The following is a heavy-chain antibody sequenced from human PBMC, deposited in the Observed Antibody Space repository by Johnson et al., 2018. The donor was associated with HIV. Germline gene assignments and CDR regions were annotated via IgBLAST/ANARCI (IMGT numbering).Heavy chain of an antibody. Sequence: VQLVESGGGVVRPGGSLRLSCAASGFTFDDYGMSWVRQAPGKGLEWVSGINWNGGSTGYADSVKGRFTISRDNAKNSLYLQMNSLRAEDTALYYCARGPYCSSSGCYGSWTYSSAFDIWGQGTMVTVSS. CDR1: GFTFDDYG. V-gene: IGHV3-20*04. CDR3: ARGPYCSSSGCYGSWTYSSAFDI. D-gene: IGHD2-2*01. J-gene: IGHJ3*02. CDR2: INWNGGST.